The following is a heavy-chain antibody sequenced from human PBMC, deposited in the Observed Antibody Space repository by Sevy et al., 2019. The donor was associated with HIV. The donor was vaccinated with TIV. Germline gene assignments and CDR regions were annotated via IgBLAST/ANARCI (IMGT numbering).Heavy chain of an antibody. CDR2: ISISSSYI. Sequence: GGSLRLSCAASGFTFSSYSMNWVRQAPGKGLEWVSSISISSSYIYYADSVKGRFTISRDNAKNSLYLQMNSLRAEDTAVYYCARDIRERLHPHNWFDPWGQGTLVTVSS. CDR1: GFTFSSYS. V-gene: IGHV3-21*01. D-gene: IGHD6-25*01. CDR3: ARDIRERLHPHNWFDP. J-gene: IGHJ5*02.